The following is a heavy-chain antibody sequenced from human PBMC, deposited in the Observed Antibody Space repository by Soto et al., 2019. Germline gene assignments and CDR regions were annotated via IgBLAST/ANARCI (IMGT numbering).Heavy chain of an antibody. J-gene: IGHJ4*02. Sequence: QVQLVQSGAEVKKPGASVKVSCKASGYTFTSYGISWVRQAPGQGREWMGWINACNGNTKYAQKLQGRVTITTDTSTSTAYIELRSLRSDATAVYYCARDQAIAQFDYWGQGTLVTVSS. D-gene: IGHD2-21*01. CDR2: INACNGNT. V-gene: IGHV1-18*01. CDR1: GYTFTSYG. CDR3: ARDQAIAQFDY.